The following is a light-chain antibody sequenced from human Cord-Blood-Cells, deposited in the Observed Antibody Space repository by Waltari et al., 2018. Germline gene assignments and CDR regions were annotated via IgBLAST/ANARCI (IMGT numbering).Light chain of an antibody. CDR2: DAS. V-gene: IGKV3-11*01. CDR1: QSVSSY. Sequence: EIVLTQSPATLSLSLGERATLSCRASQSVSSYLAWYQQKPGQAPRLLIYDASNRATGIPARFSGSASGTDFTLTISSLEPEDFAVYYCQQRSNWPPPYTFGQGTKLEIK. J-gene: IGKJ2*01. CDR3: QQRSNWPPPYT.